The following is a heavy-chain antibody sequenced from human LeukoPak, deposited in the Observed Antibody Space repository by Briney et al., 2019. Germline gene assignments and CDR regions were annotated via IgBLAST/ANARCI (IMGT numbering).Heavy chain of an antibody. CDR2: IIPIFGTA. CDR1: GGTFSSYA. J-gene: IGHJ5*02. D-gene: IGHD6-13*01. Sequence: ASVKVSCKASGGTFSSYAISWVRQAPGQGLEWMGGIIPIFGTANYAQKFQGRVTITADKSTSTAYMELGSLRSEDTAVYYCARGNDSSSWYLRSWFDPWGQGTLVTVSS. V-gene: IGHV1-69*06. CDR3: ARGNDSSSWYLRSWFDP.